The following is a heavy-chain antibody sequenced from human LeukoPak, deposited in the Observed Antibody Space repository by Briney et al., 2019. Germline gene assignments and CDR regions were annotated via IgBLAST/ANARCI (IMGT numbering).Heavy chain of an antibody. CDR1: GYTFTSYG. Sequence: ASVKVSCKASGYTFTSYGISWVRQATGQGLEWMGWMNPNSGNTGYAQKFQGRVTITRNTSISTAYMELSSLRSEDTAVYYCARGTIVVVPAASSGAFDIWGQGTMVTVSS. CDR3: ARGTIVVVPAASSGAFDI. CDR2: MNPNSGNT. J-gene: IGHJ3*02. D-gene: IGHD2-2*01. V-gene: IGHV1-8*03.